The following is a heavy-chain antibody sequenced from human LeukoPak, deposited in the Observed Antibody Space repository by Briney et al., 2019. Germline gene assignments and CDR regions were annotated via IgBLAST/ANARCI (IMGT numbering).Heavy chain of an antibody. Sequence: SETLSLTCSVSGGPLSTYTWSWVRQSPGKGLEWIGYIYHGGTTNYSPSLKSRATISAHTARNQFSLRLRSVTAADTAIYHCARDTSVGSGMQYWGQGTLVSVSS. CDR1: GGPLSTYT. V-gene: IGHV4-59*01. CDR2: IYHGGTT. J-gene: IGHJ4*02. D-gene: IGHD3-10*01. CDR3: ARDTSVGSGMQY.